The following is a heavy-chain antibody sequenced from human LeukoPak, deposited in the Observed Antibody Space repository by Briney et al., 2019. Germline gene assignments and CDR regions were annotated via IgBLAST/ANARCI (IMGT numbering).Heavy chain of an antibody. D-gene: IGHD4-17*01. CDR3: ARPVRRLRRDDAFAI. CDR2: IYHSGIS. V-gene: IGHV4-59*01. J-gene: IGHJ3*02. Sequence: SETLSLTCTVSDGSISSFYWSWIRQPPGKGLEWIGYIYHSGISHYNPSLKSRVTISVDTSKNQFSLKLSSVTAADTAVYFCARPVRRLRRDDAFAIWGQGTMVTVSS. CDR1: DGSISSFY.